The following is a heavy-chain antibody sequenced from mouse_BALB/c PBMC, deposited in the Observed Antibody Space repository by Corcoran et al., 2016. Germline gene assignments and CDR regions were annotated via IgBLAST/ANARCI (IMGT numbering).Heavy chain of an antibody. J-gene: IGHJ4*01. Sequence: LVKTGASVTISCKASGYSFTGYYMHWVTHSHGKSLEWIGYISCYNGATSYNQEFKGKATFTVDTSSSTAYMQFNSLTSEDSAVYYCARWDYGYDDVPYYYAMDYWGQGASVTVSS. CDR3: ARWDYGYDDVPYYYAMDY. CDR2: ISCYNGAT. V-gene: IGHV1S34*01. CDR1: GYSFTGYY. D-gene: IGHD2-2*01.